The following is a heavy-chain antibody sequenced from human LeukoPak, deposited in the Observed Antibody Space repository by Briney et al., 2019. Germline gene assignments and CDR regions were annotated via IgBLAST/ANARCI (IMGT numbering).Heavy chain of an antibody. D-gene: IGHD3-10*01. CDR2: IYSGGST. CDR1: GFTVSSNY. J-gene: IGHJ4*02. CDR3: AKKGVTMVRGNIDS. V-gene: IGHV3-53*01. Sequence: GGSLRLSCAASGFTVSSNYMSWVRQAPGKGLEWVSVIYSGGSTYYADSVKGRFTMSRDNSKNTLYLQMNSLRAEDTAVYYCAKKGVTMVRGNIDSWGQGTLVTVSS.